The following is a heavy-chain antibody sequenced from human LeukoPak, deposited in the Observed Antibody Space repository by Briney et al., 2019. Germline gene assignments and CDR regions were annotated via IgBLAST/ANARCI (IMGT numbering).Heavy chain of an antibody. Sequence: PGRSLRLSCAASGFTFSSYAMHWVRQAPGKGLEWVAVISYDGSNKYYADSVKGRFTISRDNSKNTLYLQMNSLRAEDTAVYYCAKVIVGATVSDYWGQGTLVTVSS. D-gene: IGHD1-26*01. CDR2: ISYDGSNK. CDR3: AKVIVGATVSDY. J-gene: IGHJ4*02. V-gene: IGHV3-30*04. CDR1: GFTFSSYA.